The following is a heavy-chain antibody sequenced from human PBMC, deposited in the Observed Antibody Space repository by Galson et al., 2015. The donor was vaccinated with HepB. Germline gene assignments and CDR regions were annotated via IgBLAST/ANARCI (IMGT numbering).Heavy chain of an antibody. CDR3: ARVDGVHGQKYKYGYGMGV. Sequence: SLRLSCAASGFMFGAYSMNWVRQTPGKGLEWLSSIDSTSAYLYYADSVMGRFTISRDNAKNSLYLQMHSLRAEDTAVYFCARVDGVHGQKYKYGYGMGVWGQGAPVPVSS. CDR2: IDSTSAYL. D-gene: IGHD1-14*01. J-gene: IGHJ6*01. CDR1: GFMFGAYS. V-gene: IGHV3-21*06.